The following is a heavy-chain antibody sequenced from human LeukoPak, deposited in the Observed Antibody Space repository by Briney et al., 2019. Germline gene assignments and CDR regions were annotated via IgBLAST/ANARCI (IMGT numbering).Heavy chain of an antibody. CDR3: ARETRSGGSLLRGNWFDP. CDR1: GGSISSSSYY. D-gene: IGHD2-15*01. J-gene: IGHJ5*02. V-gene: IGHV4-39*02. Sequence: SETLSLTCTVSGGSISSSSYYWGWIRQPPGKGLEWIGSIYFSGSTYYNPSLKSRVTISVDTSKNQFSLKLSSVTAADTAVYYCARETRSGGSLLRGNWFDPWGQGTLVTVSS. CDR2: IYFSGST.